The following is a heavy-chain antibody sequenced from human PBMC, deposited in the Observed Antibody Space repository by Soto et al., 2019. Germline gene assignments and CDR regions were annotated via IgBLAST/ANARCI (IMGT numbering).Heavy chain of an antibody. J-gene: IGHJ6*02. D-gene: IGHD3-10*01. V-gene: IGHV3-30*04. CDR3: ARDLELGGSYYYYGMDV. CDR2: ISYDGSNK. CDR1: GFTFSSYA. Sequence: GGSLRLSCAASGFTFSSYAMHWVRQAPGKGLEWVAVISYDGSNKYYAGSVKGRFTISRDNSKNTLYLQMNSLRAEDAAVYYCARDLELGGSYYYYGMDVWGQGTTVTVSS.